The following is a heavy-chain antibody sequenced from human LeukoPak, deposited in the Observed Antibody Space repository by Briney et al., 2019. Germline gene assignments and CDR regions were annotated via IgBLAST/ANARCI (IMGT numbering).Heavy chain of an antibody. V-gene: IGHV3-21*04. CDR1: GFTFSSYS. J-gene: IGHJ4*02. CDR3: AKALSRYSSGWYEGFFDY. CDR2: ISSSSSYI. D-gene: IGHD6-19*01. Sequence: PGGSLSLSCVASGFTFSSYSMKWVRQAPGKGLEWVSSISSSSSYIDYADSVKGRFTISRDNAKNSLYLQMNSLRAEDTALYYCAKALSRYSSGWYEGFFDYWGQGTLVTVSS.